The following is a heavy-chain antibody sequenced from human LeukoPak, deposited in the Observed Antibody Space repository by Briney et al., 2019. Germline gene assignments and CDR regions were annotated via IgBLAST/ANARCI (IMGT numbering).Heavy chain of an antibody. CDR2: ISGSGGST. V-gene: IGHV3-23*01. CDR1: GFTFSSYA. Sequence: GGSLRISCAPSGFTFSSYAMSWVHQAPGKGLEWVSAISGSGGSTYYADSVKGRFTISRDNSKNTLYLQMNSLRAEDTAVYYCSYYYGSGSYPPFDYWGQGTLVTVSS. D-gene: IGHD3-10*01. CDR3: SYYYGSGSYPPFDY. J-gene: IGHJ4*02.